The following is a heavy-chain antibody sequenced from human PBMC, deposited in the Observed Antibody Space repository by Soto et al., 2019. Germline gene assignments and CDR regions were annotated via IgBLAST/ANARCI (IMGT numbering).Heavy chain of an antibody. Sequence: LRLSCAASGFTFSSYGMHWVRQAPGKGLEWVAVISYDGSNKYYADSVKGRFTISRDNSKNTLYLQMNSLRAEDTAVYYCAKDYVVVPADESPGWFDPWGQGTLVT. CDR1: GFTFSSYG. D-gene: IGHD2-2*01. CDR2: ISYDGSNK. V-gene: IGHV3-30*18. J-gene: IGHJ5*02. CDR3: AKDYVVVPADESPGWFDP.